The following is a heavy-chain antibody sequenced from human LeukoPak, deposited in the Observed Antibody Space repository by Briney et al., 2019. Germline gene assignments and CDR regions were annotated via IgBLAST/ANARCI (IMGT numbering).Heavy chain of an antibody. CDR1: GGSIGSNNYY. D-gene: IGHD3-22*01. CDR3: ASSPSGYWWNFDC. Sequence: PSETLSLTCTVSGGSIGSNNYYWGWIRQPPGKGLECIVNIYYSGSTYNNPSLKSRVTISVDTTKNQFSLKLTSVTAADTAVYYCASSPSGYWWNFDCWGQGTLVTVSS. J-gene: IGHJ4*02. CDR2: IYYSGST. V-gene: IGHV4-39*01.